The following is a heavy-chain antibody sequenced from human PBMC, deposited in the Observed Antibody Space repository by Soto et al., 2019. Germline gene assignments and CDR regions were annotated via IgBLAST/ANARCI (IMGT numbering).Heavy chain of an antibody. CDR3: ARGVTLYASAQKYYQYGLDV. D-gene: IGHD2-8*01. J-gene: IGHJ6*02. Sequence: QVQLVQSRSEVKKPGSSVRVSCRASEGTFNSHVVSWVRQAPGQGLQWMGGILPLFGTTNYAHQLEGRVTITADSATATAYLELSSLTTGDTTVYYCARGVTLYASAQKYYQYGLDVWGQGTTVIVSS. CDR1: EGTFNSHV. V-gene: IGHV1-69*01. CDR2: ILPLFGTT.